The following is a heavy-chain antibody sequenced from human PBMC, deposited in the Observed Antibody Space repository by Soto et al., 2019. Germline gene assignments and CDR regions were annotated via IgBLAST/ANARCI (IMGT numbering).Heavy chain of an antibody. Sequence: HPGGSLRLSCAASGFTFSSYGMSWVRQAPGKGLERVSGITGRGGTTYYANSVKGRFTISRDNSENKLYLQMNSVTAEDTAVYYCARCIVARGSCYFDCWGQGALVTVSS. V-gene: IGHV3-23*01. J-gene: IGHJ4*02. CDR2: ITGRGGTT. CDR1: GFTFSSYG. D-gene: IGHD6-6*01. CDR3: ARCIVARGSCYFDC.